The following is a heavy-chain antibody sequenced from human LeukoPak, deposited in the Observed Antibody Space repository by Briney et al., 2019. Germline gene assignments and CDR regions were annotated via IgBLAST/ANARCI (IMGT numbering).Heavy chain of an antibody. J-gene: IGHJ4*02. D-gene: IGHD6-13*01. CDR1: GYTFIDYY. CDR2: INPSTGGT. V-gene: IGHV1-2*06. Sequence: ASVKVSCKPSGYTFIDYYVHWIRQAPGQGLEWMGRINPSTGGTDFAQKFQGKVSMTRDTSISTAYMELRSLRSDDTAVYYCARVWIAAAGKSGNVYYFDYWGQGTLVTVSS. CDR3: ARVWIAAAGKSGNVYYFDY.